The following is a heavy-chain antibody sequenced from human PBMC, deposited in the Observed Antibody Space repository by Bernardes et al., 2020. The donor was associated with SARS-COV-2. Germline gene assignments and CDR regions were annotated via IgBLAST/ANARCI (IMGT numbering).Heavy chain of an antibody. Sequence: GGSLRLSCTASGFSFRSYAMHWVRQAPGKGLEYVSIISRDGDTANYADSVKGRFTVSRDNSKSTLYLQMNNLRPEDAALYYCVKAAGCGSSCYLTDYWGEGTQVTVTS. CDR3: VKAAGCGSSCYLTDY. CDR2: ISRDGDTA. V-gene: IGHV3-64D*06. CDR1: GFSFRSYA. J-gene: IGHJ4*02. D-gene: IGHD2-2*01.